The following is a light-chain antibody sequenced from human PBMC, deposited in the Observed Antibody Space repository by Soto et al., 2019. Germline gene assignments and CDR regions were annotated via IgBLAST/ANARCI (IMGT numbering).Light chain of an antibody. V-gene: IGLV1-44*01. Sequence: QSVLTQPPSASGTPGQRVTISCSGSSSNVGRNTVNWYQQLPGPAPKLLIYSNNQRPSGVPDRFSGSKSGTSASLAISGLQSEDEADYYCAAWDDSLNAVVFGGGTKVTVL. CDR1: SSNVGRNT. CDR3: AAWDDSLNAVV. J-gene: IGLJ2*01. CDR2: SNN.